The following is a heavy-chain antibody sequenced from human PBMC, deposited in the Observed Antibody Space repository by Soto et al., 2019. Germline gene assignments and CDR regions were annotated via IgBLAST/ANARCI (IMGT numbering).Heavy chain of an antibody. CDR2: IYYSGST. V-gene: IGHV4-39*01. CDR3: ARHRATVTTYYFDY. J-gene: IGHJ4*02. Sequence: SETLSLTCTVSGGSISSSSYYWGWIRQPPGKGLEWIGSIYYSGSTYYNPSLKSRVTISVDTSKNQFSLKLSSVTAADTAVYYCARHRATVTTYYFDYWGQGTLVTVSS. D-gene: IGHD4-17*01. CDR1: GGSISSSSYY.